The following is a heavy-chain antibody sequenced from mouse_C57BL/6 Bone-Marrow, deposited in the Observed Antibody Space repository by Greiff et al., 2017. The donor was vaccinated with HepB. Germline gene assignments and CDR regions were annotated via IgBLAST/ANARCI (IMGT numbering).Heavy chain of an antibody. Sequence: EVKVVESGGDLVKPGGSLKLSCAASGFTFSSYGMSWVRQTPDKRLEWVATISSGGSYTYYPDSVKGRFTISRDNAKNTLYLQMSSLKSEDTAMYYWARQAFFDYWGQGTTLTVSS. J-gene: IGHJ2*01. CDR2: ISSGGSYT. CDR1: GFTFSSYG. CDR3: ARQAFFDY. V-gene: IGHV5-6*01.